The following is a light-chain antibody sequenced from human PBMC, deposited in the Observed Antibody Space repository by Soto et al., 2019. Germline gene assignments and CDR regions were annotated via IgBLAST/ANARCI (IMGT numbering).Light chain of an antibody. Sequence: DIQMTQSPSTLSASVGDRVTITCRASQSISNWLAWYQQKPGKAPNLLMYKASTLQSGVPSRFSGSGSGTEFTLTITNLQPDDVALYYCQQYDPYSLTFGGGTTVEIK. CDR3: QQYDPYSLT. CDR2: KAS. J-gene: IGKJ4*01. CDR1: QSISNW. V-gene: IGKV1-5*03.